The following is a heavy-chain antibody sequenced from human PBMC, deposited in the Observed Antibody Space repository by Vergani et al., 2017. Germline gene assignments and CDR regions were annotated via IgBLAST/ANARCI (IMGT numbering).Heavy chain of an antibody. CDR3: ARSGYHFDY. CDR1: GFTFSSYA. J-gene: IGHJ4*02. D-gene: IGHD5-12*01. V-gene: IGHV4-38-2*01. CDR2: IYYSGST. Sequence: VQLLESGGGLVQPGGSLRLSCAASGFTFSSYAMSWVRQAPGKGLEWIGSIYYSGSTYYNPSLKSRVTISVDTSKNQFSLKLSSVTAADTAVYYCARSGYHFDYWGQGTLVTVSS.